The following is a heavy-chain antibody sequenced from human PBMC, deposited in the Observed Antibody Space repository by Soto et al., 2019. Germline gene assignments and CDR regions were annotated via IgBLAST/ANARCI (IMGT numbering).Heavy chain of an antibody. CDR2: IYPGDSDT. CDR3: ARRGTMSVAGAYYYGMDV. V-gene: IGHV5-51*01. Sequence: PGASLKISCKGSGYSFTSYWIAWVRQMPGKGLEWMGIIYPGDSDTRYSPSFQGQVTISADKSISTAYLQWSSLKASDTAMYYCARRGTMSVAGAYYYGMDVWGPGTTVTVSS. CDR1: GYSFTSYW. J-gene: IGHJ6*02. D-gene: IGHD6-19*01.